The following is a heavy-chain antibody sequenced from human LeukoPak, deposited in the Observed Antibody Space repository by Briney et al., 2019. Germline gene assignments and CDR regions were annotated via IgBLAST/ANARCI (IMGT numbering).Heavy chain of an antibody. CDR2: ISGSGGST. Sequence: GGTLRLSCAASGFTFSSYGMSWVRQAPGKGLEWVSAISGSGGSTYYADSVKGRFTISRDNSKNTLYLQMNSLRAEDTAVYYCAKKDRSSSWYSRSLYYYYYMDVWGKGTTVTVSS. CDR3: AKKDRSSSWYSRSLYYYYYMDV. V-gene: IGHV3-23*01. D-gene: IGHD6-13*01. J-gene: IGHJ6*03. CDR1: GFTFSSYG.